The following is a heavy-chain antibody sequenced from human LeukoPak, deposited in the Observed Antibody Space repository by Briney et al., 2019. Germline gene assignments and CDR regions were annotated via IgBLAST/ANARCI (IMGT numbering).Heavy chain of an antibody. J-gene: IGHJ5*02. CDR3: ARGFPPRLRYFDWSTNRGKNWFDP. CDR1: GGSISSSSYY. CDR2: IFYSGST. V-gene: IGHV4-39*07. Sequence: SETLSLTCTVSGGSISSSSYYWGWIRQPPGKGLEWIGSIFYSGSTYYNPSLKSRVTISVDTSKNQFSLKLSSVTAADTAVYYCARGFPPRLRYFDWSTNRGKNWFDPWGQGTLVTVSS. D-gene: IGHD3-9*01.